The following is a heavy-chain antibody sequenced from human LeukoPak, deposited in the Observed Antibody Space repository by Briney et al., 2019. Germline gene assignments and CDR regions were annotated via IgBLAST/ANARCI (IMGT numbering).Heavy chain of an antibody. CDR1: GGSVSDYY. CDR3: ATETGELAVNAFDI. J-gene: IGHJ3*02. Sequence: PSETLSLTCTISGGSVSDYYWSWIRQSPGKGLEWIGYIYYTGSTSYNPSLKSRVTISADTSKNEFSLKLNSVTAADTAVYYCATETGELAVNAFDIWGQGTMVTVSS. D-gene: IGHD3-16*01. V-gene: IGHV4-59*02. CDR2: IYYTGST.